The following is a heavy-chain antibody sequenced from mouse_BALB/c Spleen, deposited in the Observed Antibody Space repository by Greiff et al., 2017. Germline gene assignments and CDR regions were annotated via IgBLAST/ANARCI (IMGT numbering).Heavy chain of an antibody. Sequence: QVQLKQSGAELVRPGTSVKVSCKASGYAFTNYLIEWVKQRPGQGLEWIGVINPGSGGTNYNEKFKGKATLTADKSSSTAYMQLSSLTSDDSAVYFCAREGDYGKYAMDYWGQGTSVTVSS. J-gene: IGHJ4*01. CDR2: INPGSGGT. CDR1: GYAFTNYL. CDR3: AREGDYGKYAMDY. V-gene: IGHV1-54*03. D-gene: IGHD2-1*01.